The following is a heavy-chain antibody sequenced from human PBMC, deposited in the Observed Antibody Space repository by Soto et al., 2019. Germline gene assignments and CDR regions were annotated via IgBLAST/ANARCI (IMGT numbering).Heavy chain of an antibody. J-gene: IGHJ5*01. CDR1: GYTFFTYD. CDR2: ISTYSGDT. Sequence: QVHLVQSGVEVKTPGASVKVSCQASGYTFFTYDISWVRQAPGQGLEWMGWISTYSGDTKYAQKFQGRVTMTTDTSTTTAYLALSSLRSDDTAVYYCARHHGPTTSENWFDSWGQGTLVTVSS. D-gene: IGHD5-12*01. CDR3: ARHHGPTTSENWFDS. V-gene: IGHV1-18*01.